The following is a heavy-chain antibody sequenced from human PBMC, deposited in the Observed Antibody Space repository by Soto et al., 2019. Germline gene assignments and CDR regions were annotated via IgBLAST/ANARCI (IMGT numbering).Heavy chain of an antibody. Sequence: SETLSLTCTVSGGSISSYYWSWIRQPPGKGLEWIGYIYYSGSTNYNPSLKSRVTISVDTSKNQFSLKLSSVTAADTAVYYCARRYDFWSGYLYYYYMDVWGKGTTVTVS. CDR1: GGSISSYY. CDR2: IYYSGST. CDR3: ARRYDFWSGYLYYYYMDV. V-gene: IGHV4-59*08. D-gene: IGHD3-3*01. J-gene: IGHJ6*03.